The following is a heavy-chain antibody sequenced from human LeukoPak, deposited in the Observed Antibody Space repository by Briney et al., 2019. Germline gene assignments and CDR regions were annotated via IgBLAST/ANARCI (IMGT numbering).Heavy chain of an antibody. J-gene: IGHJ4*02. CDR2: ISGSGGST. D-gene: IGHD3-3*01. Sequence: HTGGSLRLSCAASGFTFSSYAMSWVRQAPGKGLEWVSAISGSGGSTYYADSVKGRFTISRDNSKNTLYLQMNSLRAEDTAVYYCAKPIPVLRFLEWFETVTQFDYWGQGTLVTVSS. CDR1: GFTFSSYA. V-gene: IGHV3-23*01. CDR3: AKPIPVLRFLEWFETVTQFDY.